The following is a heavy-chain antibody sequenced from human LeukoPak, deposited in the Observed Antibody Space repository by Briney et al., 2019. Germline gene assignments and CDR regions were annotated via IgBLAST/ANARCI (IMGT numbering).Heavy chain of an antibody. Sequence: GGSLRLSCAASGFTFSSYGMHWVRQAPGKGLEWVAVISYDGSNKYYADSVKGRFTISRDNSKNTLYLQMNSLRAEDTAVYYCARYGSGYYYMDVWGKGTTVTISS. D-gene: IGHD3-10*01. J-gene: IGHJ6*03. CDR1: GFTFSSYG. CDR2: ISYDGSNK. CDR3: ARYGSGYYYMDV. V-gene: IGHV3-30*03.